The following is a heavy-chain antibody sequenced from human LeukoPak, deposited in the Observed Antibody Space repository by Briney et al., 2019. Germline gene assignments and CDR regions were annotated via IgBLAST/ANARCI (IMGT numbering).Heavy chain of an antibody. CDR2: ISNSGDNT. J-gene: IGHJ5*02. V-gene: IGHV3-23*01. CDR1: GFTFSSYS. CDR3: ARDLGCSSSSCYPVRSNWFDP. Sequence: GGSLRPSCAASGFTFSSYSMNWVRQAPGKGLEWISEISNSGDNTYYAESVKGRFTISRDNSKNTVYLQMNSLRAEDTAVYYCARDLGCSSSSCYPVRSNWFDPWGQGTLVTVSS. D-gene: IGHD2-2*01.